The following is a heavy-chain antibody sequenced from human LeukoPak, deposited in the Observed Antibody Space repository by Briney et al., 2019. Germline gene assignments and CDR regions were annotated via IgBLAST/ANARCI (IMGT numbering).Heavy chain of an antibody. V-gene: IGHV3-7*01. CDR3: ARDKASRFLEWLSANWFDP. CDR2: IKQDGSEK. CDR1: GFTFSSYW. J-gene: IGHJ5*02. D-gene: IGHD3-3*01. Sequence: GGSLRLSCAASGFTFSSYWMSWVRQAPGKGLEWVANIKQDGSEKYCVDSVKGRFTISRDNAKNSLYLQMNSLRAEDTAVYYCARDKASRFLEWLSANWFDPWGQGTLVTVSS.